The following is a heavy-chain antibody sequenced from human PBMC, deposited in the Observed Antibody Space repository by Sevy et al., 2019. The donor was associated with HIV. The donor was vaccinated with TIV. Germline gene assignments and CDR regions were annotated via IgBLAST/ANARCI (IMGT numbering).Heavy chain of an antibody. J-gene: IGHJ6*02. CDR1: GGSISSGGYY. D-gene: IGHD3-22*01. V-gene: IGHV4-31*03. CDR2: IYYSGST. Sequence: SETLSLTCTVSGGSISSGGYYWSWIRQHPGKGLEWIGYIYYSGSTYYNPSLKSRVTISVDTSKNQFSLKLSSVTAADAAVYYCAGDRGYYYDSSGDVWGQGTTVTVSS. CDR3: AGDRGYYYDSSGDV.